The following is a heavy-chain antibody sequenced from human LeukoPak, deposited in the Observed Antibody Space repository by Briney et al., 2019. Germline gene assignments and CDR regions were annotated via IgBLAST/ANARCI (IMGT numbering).Heavy chain of an antibody. J-gene: IGHJ4*02. V-gene: IGHV3-21*01. CDR3: ARDALYSSSPPGIDY. CDR1: GFTFSSYS. D-gene: IGHD6-6*01. Sequence: GGSLRLSCAASGFTFSSYSMNWVRQAPGKGLEWVSSISSSSSYIYYADSVKGRFTISRDNAKNSLYLQMNSLRAEDTAVYYCARDALYSSSPPGIDYWGQGTLVTVSS. CDR2: ISSSSSYI.